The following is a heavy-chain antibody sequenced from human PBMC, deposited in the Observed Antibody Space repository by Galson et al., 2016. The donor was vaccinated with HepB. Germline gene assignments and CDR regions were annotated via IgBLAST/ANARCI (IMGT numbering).Heavy chain of an antibody. Sequence: SVKVSCKASGYTFSSYTVHWVRQAPGQRLEWMGWIATGTANTVYSQKFRGRVTFTRDTSASTAYMELNSLRAEDTAVYYCARAVSWDYGDYAGYWGQGTLVTVSS. V-gene: IGHV1-3*04. CDR3: ARAVSWDYGDYAGY. CDR1: GYTFSSYT. D-gene: IGHD4-17*01. J-gene: IGHJ4*02. CDR2: IATGTANT.